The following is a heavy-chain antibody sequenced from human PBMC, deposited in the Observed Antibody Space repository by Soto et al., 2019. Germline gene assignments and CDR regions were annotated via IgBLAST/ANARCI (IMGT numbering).Heavy chain of an antibody. CDR2: INPNSGGT. V-gene: IGHV1-2*02. CDR3: AREAPRIAAAGPYFDY. D-gene: IGHD6-13*01. J-gene: IGHJ4*02. CDR1: GYTFTGYY. Sequence: GASVKVSCKASGYTFTGYYMHWLRQSPGQGLEWMGWINPNSGGTNYAQKFQGRVTMTRDTSISTAYMELSRLRSDDTAVYYCAREAPRIAAAGPYFDYWGQGTLVTVSS.